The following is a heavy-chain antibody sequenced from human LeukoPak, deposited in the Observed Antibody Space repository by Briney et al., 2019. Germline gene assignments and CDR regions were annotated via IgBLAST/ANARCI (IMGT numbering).Heavy chain of an antibody. CDR3: ARDNDSRDPPHFDY. Sequence: GGSLRLSCAASGFTFSSYAMHWVRQAPGKGLEWVAVISYDGSNKYYADSVKGRFTISRDNSKNTLYLQMNSLRAEDTAVYYCARDNDSRDPPHFDYWGQGTLVTVSS. J-gene: IGHJ4*02. V-gene: IGHV3-30*04. D-gene: IGHD3-16*01. CDR2: ISYDGSNK. CDR1: GFTFSSYA.